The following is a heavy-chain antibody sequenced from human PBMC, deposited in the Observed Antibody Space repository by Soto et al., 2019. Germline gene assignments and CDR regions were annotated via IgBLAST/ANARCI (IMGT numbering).Heavy chain of an antibody. CDR2: IRSKPNNYAT. Sequence: SPRLSCAASGFPLSASAMHWVRQASGEGLEWVGRIRSKPNNYATTYAASVEGRFIISRDDSKNTAYLQMNSLKIDDTAVYYCAKESNDFWSGYYFYWGQGTLVTVSS. V-gene: IGHV3-73*01. J-gene: IGHJ4*02. CDR1: GFPLSASA. CDR3: AKESNDFWSGYYFY. D-gene: IGHD3-3*01.